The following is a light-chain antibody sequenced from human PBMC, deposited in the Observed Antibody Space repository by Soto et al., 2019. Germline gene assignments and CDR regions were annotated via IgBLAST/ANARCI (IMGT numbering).Light chain of an antibody. V-gene: IGKV3-15*01. CDR1: QSVSSN. J-gene: IGKJ1*01. CDR3: QQYNNWPPWT. CDR2: GAS. Sequence: EIVMTQSPATLSVSQGERATLSCKASQSVSSNLAWYQQKPGQAPRLLIFGASTRATGIPARFSGSGSVTEFTLTISSLQSEDFAVYYCQQYNNWPPWTFGQGTKVDIK.